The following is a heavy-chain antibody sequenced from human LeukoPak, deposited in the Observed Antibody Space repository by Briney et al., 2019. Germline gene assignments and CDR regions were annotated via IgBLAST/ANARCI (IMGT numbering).Heavy chain of an antibody. CDR2: ISSSRTTK. CDR1: GFTFSSYS. J-gene: IGHJ4*02. CDR3: ARDYCSSTSCLFDY. Sequence: PGGSLRLSCAASGFTFSSYSMNWVRQAPGKGLEWVSYISSSRTTKYYADSVKGRFTISRDNAKNSLYLQMNSLRAEDTAVYYCARDYCSSTSCLFDYWGQGTLVTVSS. V-gene: IGHV3-48*01. D-gene: IGHD2-2*01.